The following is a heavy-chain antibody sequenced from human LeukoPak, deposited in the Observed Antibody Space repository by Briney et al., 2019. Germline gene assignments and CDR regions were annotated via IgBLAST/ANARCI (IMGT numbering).Heavy chain of an antibody. J-gene: IGHJ4*02. V-gene: IGHV3-48*01. CDR3: ARLGYSSGWYRSHFDY. CDR2: ISSSSSTI. CDR1: GFTFSSYS. D-gene: IGHD6-19*01. Sequence: PGGSLRLSCAASGFTFSSYSMNWVRQAPGKGLEWVSYISSSSSTIYYADSVKGRFTISRDNAKNSLYLQMNSLRAEDTAVYYCARLGYSSGWYRSHFDYWGQGTLVTVSS.